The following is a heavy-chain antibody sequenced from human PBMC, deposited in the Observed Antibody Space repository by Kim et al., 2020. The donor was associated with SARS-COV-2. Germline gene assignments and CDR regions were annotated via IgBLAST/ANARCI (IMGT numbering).Heavy chain of an antibody. V-gene: IGHV3-7*01. D-gene: IGHD6-19*01. CDR3: ARDIWEAVAGEYYYYGMDV. Sequence: GGSLRLSCAASGFTFSSYWMSWVRQAPGKGLEWVANIKQDGSEKYYVDSVKGRFTISRDNAKNSLYLQMNSLRAEDTAVYYCARDIWEAVAGEYYYYGMDVWGQGTTVTVSS. CDR2: IKQDGSEK. CDR1: GFTFSSYW. J-gene: IGHJ6*02.